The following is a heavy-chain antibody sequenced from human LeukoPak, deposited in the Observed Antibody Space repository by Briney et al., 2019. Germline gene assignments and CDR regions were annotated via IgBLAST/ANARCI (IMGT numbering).Heavy chain of an antibody. V-gene: IGHV1-24*01. CDR3: ARGIVVPAAGVFDP. D-gene: IGHD2-2*01. J-gene: IGHJ5*02. CDR1: GYTLTELS. CDR2: FDPEDGET. Sequence: VASVKVSCKVSGYTLTELSMHWVRQAPGKGLEWMGGFDPEDGETIYAQKFQGRVTITADESTSTAYMELSSLRSEDTAVYYCARGIVVPAAGVFDPWGQGTLVTVSS.